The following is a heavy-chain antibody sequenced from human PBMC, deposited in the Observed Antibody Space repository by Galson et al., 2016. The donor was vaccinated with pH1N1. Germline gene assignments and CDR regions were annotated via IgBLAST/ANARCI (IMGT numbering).Heavy chain of an antibody. D-gene: IGHD4-17*01. CDR2: ISWNSGSI. CDR3: AKGKLGGDYGDHWDFDL. CDR1: GFTFDDYA. V-gene: IGHV3-9*01. J-gene: IGHJ2*01. Sequence: SLRLSCAASGFTFDDYAMHWVRQAPGNGLEWVSRISWNSGSIGYADSVKGRFTISRDNAKNSLYLQMNSLRTEDTALYYCAKGKLGGDYGDHWDFDLWGRGTLVTVSS.